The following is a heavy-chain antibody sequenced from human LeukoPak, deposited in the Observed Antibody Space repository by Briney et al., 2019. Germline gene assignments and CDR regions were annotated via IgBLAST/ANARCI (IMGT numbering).Heavy chain of an antibody. CDR1: GFTFSSYW. D-gene: IGHD6-13*01. CDR3: ARVAEAAAFDS. Sequence: PGGSLRLSCAASGFTFSSYWMSWVRQAPGKGLEWVANIKQDGSEKYYVDSVEGRFTISRDNAKNSLYLQMNSLKPEDTAVYYCARVAEAAAFDSWGQGTLVTVSS. CDR2: IKQDGSEK. V-gene: IGHV3-7*01. J-gene: IGHJ4*02.